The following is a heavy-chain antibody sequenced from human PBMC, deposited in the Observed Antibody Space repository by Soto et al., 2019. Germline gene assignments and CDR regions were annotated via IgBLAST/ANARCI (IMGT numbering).Heavy chain of an antibody. V-gene: IGHV3-7*01. CDR3: ARTGDFWSGYYQVYYYYMDV. D-gene: IGHD3-3*01. J-gene: IGHJ6*03. CDR1: GFTFGSYW. Sequence: GGSLRLSCAASGFTFGSYWMSWVRQAPGKGLEWVANIKQDGSEKYYVDSVKGRFTISRYNAKNSLYLQMNSLRAEDTAVYYWARTGDFWSGYYQVYYYYMDVWGKGTTVTVSS. CDR2: IKQDGSEK.